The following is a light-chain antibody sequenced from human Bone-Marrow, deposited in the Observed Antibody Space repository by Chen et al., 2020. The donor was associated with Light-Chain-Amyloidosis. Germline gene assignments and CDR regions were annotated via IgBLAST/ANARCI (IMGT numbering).Light chain of an antibody. CDR3: QVWDSSSVV. CDR2: RDD. V-gene: IGLV3-9*02. J-gene: IGLJ2*01. Sequence: TAPRAVSVAVGQAPTLTCGGNNIGDKNVHWYQQKAGQAPVVVIYRDDIRPSGIPERFSGANSGHTATLTISRAQVGDEAAYFCQVWDSSSVVFGGGTTVTVL. CDR1: NIGDKN.